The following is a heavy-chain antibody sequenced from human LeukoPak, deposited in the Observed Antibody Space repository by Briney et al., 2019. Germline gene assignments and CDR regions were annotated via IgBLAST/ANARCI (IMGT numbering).Heavy chain of an antibody. V-gene: IGHV4-34*01. Sequence: PSETLSLTCAVYGGSFSGYYWSWIRQPPGKGLEWIGEINHSGSTNYNPSLKSRVTISVDTSKNQFSLKLSSVTAADTAVYYCARLDIVVVPAAMKSYWYFDLWGRGTLVTVSS. J-gene: IGHJ2*01. D-gene: IGHD2-2*01. CDR3: ARLDIVVVPAAMKSYWYFDL. CDR1: GGSFSGYY. CDR2: INHSGST.